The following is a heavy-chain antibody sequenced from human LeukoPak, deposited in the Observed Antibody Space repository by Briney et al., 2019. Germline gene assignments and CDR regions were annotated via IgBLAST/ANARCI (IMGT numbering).Heavy chain of an antibody. V-gene: IGHV1-69*01. CDR2: IIPIFGTA. J-gene: IGHJ4*02. D-gene: IGHD1-26*01. CDR3: ASDYSVGAIYYFDY. Sequence: GASVKVSCKASGGTFSSYAISWVRQAPGQGLEWMGGIIPIFGTANYAQKFQGRVTITAGESTSTAYMELSSLRSEDTAVYYCASDYSVGAIYYFDYWGQGTLVTVSS. CDR1: GGTFSSYA.